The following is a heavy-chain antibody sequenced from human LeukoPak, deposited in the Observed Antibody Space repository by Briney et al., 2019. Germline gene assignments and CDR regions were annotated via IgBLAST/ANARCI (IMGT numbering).Heavy chain of an antibody. D-gene: IGHD1-26*01. V-gene: IGHV3-30*04. CDR1: GFTLSSYV. Sequence: GGSLRLSCATSGFTLSSYVMHWVRQAPGKGLEWVAVISYDGSNKYYADSVKGRFTISRDNSKNTLYLQMNSLRAEDTAVYYCARRRYSGSYAYFDYWGQGTLVTVSS. CDR3: ARRRYSGSYAYFDY. CDR2: ISYDGSNK. J-gene: IGHJ4*02.